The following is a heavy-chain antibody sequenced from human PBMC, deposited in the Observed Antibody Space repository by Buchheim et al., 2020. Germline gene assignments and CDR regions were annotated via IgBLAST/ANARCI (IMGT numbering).Heavy chain of an antibody. CDR1: GFTFSSYW. V-gene: IGHV3-74*01. Sequence: EVQLVESGGGLVQPGGSLRLSCAASGFTFSSYWMHWVRQAPGKGLVWVSRINSDGSSTSYADSVKGRFTISRDNAKNTLYLQMNSLRAEDTAVYYCAKALAAAGFSAYYYYYGMDVWGQGTT. J-gene: IGHJ6*02. CDR2: INSDGSST. D-gene: IGHD6-13*01. CDR3: AKALAAAGFSAYYYYYGMDV.